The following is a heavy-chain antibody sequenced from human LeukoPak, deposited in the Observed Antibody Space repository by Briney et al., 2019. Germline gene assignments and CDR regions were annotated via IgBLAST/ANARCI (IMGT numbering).Heavy chain of an antibody. D-gene: IGHD2-15*01. CDR2: INHSGST. CDR3: ARVGLGAANCSGGSCYYYYYGMDV. J-gene: IGHJ6*04. Sequence: SETLSLTCAVYGGSFSGYYWSWIRQPPGKGLEWIGEINHSGSTNYNPSLKSRVTISVDTSKNQFSLKLSSVTAADTAVYYCARVGLGAANCSGGSCYYYYYGMDVWGKGTTATVSS. V-gene: IGHV4-34*01. CDR1: GGSFSGYY.